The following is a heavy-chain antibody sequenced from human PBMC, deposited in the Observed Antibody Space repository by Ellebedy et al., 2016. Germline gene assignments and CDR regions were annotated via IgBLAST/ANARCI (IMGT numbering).Heavy chain of an antibody. Sequence: SETLSLTXAVYGGSFSGYYWSWIRQPPGKGLEWIGEINHSGSTNYNPSLKSRVTISVDTSKNQFSLKLSSVTAADTAVYYCARDGPPAGGIAVAVPTYAFDIWGQGTMVTVSS. V-gene: IGHV4-34*01. CDR2: INHSGST. D-gene: IGHD6-19*01. CDR1: GGSFSGYY. J-gene: IGHJ3*02. CDR3: ARDGPPAGGIAVAVPTYAFDI.